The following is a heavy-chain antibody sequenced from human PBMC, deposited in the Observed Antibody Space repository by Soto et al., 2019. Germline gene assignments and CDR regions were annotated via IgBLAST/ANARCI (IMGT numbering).Heavy chain of an antibody. V-gene: IGHV3-33*01. J-gene: IGHJ4*02. CDR3: ESPSDPDYGDYVSYFDY. Sequence: QVQLVESGGGVVQPGRSLRLSCAASGFTFSSYGMHGVRQAPGKGLEWVAVIWYDGSNKYYADSVKGRFTISRDNSKHTLYLHMNSLRAEDTAVYYCESPSDPDYGDYVSYFDYWGQGPLVTVSS. CDR1: GFTFSSYG. CDR2: IWYDGSNK. D-gene: IGHD4-17*01.